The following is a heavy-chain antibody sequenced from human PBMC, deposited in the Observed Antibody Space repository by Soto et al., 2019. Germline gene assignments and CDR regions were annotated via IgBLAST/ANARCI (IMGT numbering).Heavy chain of an antibody. CDR3: ARHVSVGISPYYYYYMDV. CDR1: GYSFTSYW. J-gene: IGHJ6*03. CDR2: IYPGDSDT. D-gene: IGHD3-10*01. Sequence: PGESLKISCKGSGYSFTSYWIGWVRQMPVKGLEWMGIIYPGDSDTRYSPSFQGQVTISADKSISTAYLQWSSLKASDTAMYYCARHVSVGISPYYYYYMDVWGKGTTVTVSS. V-gene: IGHV5-51*01.